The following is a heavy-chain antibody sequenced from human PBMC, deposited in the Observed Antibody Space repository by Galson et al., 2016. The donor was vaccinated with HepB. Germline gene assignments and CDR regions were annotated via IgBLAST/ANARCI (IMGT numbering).Heavy chain of an antibody. CDR2: INPSNLTP. J-gene: IGHJ5*01. D-gene: IGHD3-16*01. CDR1: GYTFTKYY. CDR3: ARALYRTNPPNAPTPFDS. V-gene: IGHV1-46*01. Sequence: SVKVSCKASGYTFTKYYMHWVRQAPGQGLEWMGIINPSNLTPTYAEKFQGRVTMTRDTSTSTDYMELSSLKSDDTAVYNCARALYRTNPPNAPTPFDSWCLGTLVTVSS.